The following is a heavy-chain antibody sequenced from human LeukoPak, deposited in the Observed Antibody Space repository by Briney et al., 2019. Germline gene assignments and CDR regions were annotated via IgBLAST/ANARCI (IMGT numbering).Heavy chain of an antibody. V-gene: IGHV3-15*01. D-gene: IGHD6-13*01. Sequence: GGSLRLSCAASGFTFSNAWMSWVRQAPGKGLEWVGRIKSKTDGGTTDYAAPVKGRFTISRDDSKNTLYLQMNSLKTEDTAVYYCTTGIAAAPTFYFDHWGQGTLVTVSS. CDR1: GFTFSNAW. CDR2: IKSKTDGGTT. J-gene: IGHJ4*02. CDR3: TTGIAAAPTFYFDH.